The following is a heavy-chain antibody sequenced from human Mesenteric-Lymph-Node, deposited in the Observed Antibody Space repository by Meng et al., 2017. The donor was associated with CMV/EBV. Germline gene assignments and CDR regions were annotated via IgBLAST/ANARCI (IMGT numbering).Heavy chain of an antibody. D-gene: IGHD6-19*01. CDR2: ISWDSGSI. Sequence: SLKISCAASGFTFDHYAMHWVRQAPGKGLEWVSGISWDSGSIGYADSVKGRLTISRDNAKNSLYLQMNSPRAEDTAFYYCVKDPSSGWYQGYFDYWGQGTLVTVSS. V-gene: IGHV3-9*01. J-gene: IGHJ4*02. CDR3: VKDPSSGWYQGYFDY. CDR1: GFTFDHYA.